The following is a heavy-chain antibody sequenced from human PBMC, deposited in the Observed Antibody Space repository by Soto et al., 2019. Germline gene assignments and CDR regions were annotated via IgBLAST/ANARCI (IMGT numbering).Heavy chain of an antibody. Sequence: SETLSLTCTVSGGSISSSSYYWGWIRQPPGKGLEWIGSIYYSGSTYYNPSLKSRVTISVDTSKNQFSLKLSSVTAADTAVYYCARYYYDTSGYYYDYWGQGSLVTVSS. D-gene: IGHD3-22*01. CDR1: GGSISSSSYY. J-gene: IGHJ4*02. V-gene: IGHV4-39*07. CDR3: ARYYYDTSGYYYDY. CDR2: IYYSGST.